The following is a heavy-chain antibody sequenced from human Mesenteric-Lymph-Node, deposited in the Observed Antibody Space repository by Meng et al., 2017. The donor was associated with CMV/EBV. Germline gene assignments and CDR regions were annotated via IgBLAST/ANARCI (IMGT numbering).Heavy chain of an antibody. V-gene: IGHV4-59*01. D-gene: IGHD1-14*01. J-gene: IGHJ3*02. Sequence: SETLSLACTVSGGSISSYYWSWIRQPPGKGLEWIGYIYYSGSTNYNPSLKSRVTISVDTSKNQFSLKLSSVTAADTAVYYCARDGMGFDIWGQGTMVTVSS. CDR3: ARDGMGFDI. CDR1: GGSISSYY. CDR2: IYYSGST.